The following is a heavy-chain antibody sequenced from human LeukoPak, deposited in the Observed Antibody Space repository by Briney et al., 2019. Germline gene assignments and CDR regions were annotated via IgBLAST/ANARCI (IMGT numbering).Heavy chain of an antibody. CDR3: ARASSRGYAFDI. V-gene: IGHV1-69*13. D-gene: IGHD6-13*01. J-gene: IGHJ3*02. CDR1: GGTFSSYA. CDR2: IIPVFGTA. Sequence: ASVKVSCKASGGTFSSYAISGVRQAPGQGLEWMGGIIPVFGTANYAQKFQGRVTITADESTSTVYMELSSLRSEDTAVYYCARASSRGYAFDIWGQGTMVTVSS.